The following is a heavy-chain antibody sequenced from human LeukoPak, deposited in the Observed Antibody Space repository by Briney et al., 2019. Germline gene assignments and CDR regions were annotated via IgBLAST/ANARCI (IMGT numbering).Heavy chain of an antibody. J-gene: IGHJ4*02. CDR3: AKEYSNYSPFDY. CDR2: IWYDGSNK. D-gene: IGHD4-11*01. Sequence: GRSLGLSCAASGFTFSSYGMHWVRQAPGKGLEWVAVIWYDGSNKYYADSVKGRFTISRDNSKNTLYLQMNSLRAEDTAVYYCAKEYSNYSPFDYWGQGTLVTVSS. V-gene: IGHV3-33*06. CDR1: GFTFSSYG.